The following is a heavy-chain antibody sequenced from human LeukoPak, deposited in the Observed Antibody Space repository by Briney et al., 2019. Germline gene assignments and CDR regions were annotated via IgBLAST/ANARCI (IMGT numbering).Heavy chain of an antibody. CDR1: GGSISSYY. Sequence: PSETLSLTCTVSGGSISSYYWSWIRQPPGKGLEWIGYIYNSGTIDYNPSLKSRVTISVDTSKNQFSLKLTSVTAADAAVYYCARAPLLYYFDFWGQGTLVTVSS. CDR2: IYNSGTI. V-gene: IGHV4-59*01. CDR3: ARAPLLYYFDF. D-gene: IGHD2-15*01. J-gene: IGHJ4*02.